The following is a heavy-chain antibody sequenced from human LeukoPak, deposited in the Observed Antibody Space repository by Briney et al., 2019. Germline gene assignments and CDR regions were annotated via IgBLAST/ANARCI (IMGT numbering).Heavy chain of an antibody. D-gene: IGHD3-3*01. J-gene: IGHJ4*02. CDR1: GFTFSNAW. V-gene: IGHV1-18*04. CDR2: ISAYNGNT. Sequence: GGSLRLSCAASGFTFSNAWMSWVRQAPGQGLEWMGWISAYNGNTNYAQKLQGRVTMTTDTSTSTAYMELRSLRSDDTAVYYCARDLPYYDFWSGYYRSENFDYWGQGTLVTVSS. CDR3: ARDLPYYDFWSGYYRSENFDY.